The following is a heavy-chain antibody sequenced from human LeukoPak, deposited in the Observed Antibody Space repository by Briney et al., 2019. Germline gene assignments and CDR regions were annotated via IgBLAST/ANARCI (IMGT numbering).Heavy chain of an antibody. J-gene: IGHJ4*02. D-gene: IGHD1-26*01. CDR1: GGSFSGYY. CDR3: ARVGGSYSGVYY. CDR2: INHSGST. V-gene: IGHV4-34*01. Sequence: SETLSLTCAVYGGSFSGYYWSWIRQPPGKGLEWIGEINHSGSTNYNPSLKSRVTISVDTSKNQSSLKLSSVTAADTAVYYCARVGGSYSGVYYWGQGTLVTVSS.